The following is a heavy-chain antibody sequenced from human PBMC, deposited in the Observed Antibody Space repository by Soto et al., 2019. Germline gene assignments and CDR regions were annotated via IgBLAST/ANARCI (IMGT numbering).Heavy chain of an antibody. CDR3: ASGYSSSSYGAFDI. Sequence: SETLSLTCAVYGGSFSGYYWSWIRQPPGKGLEWIGEINHSGSTNYNPSLKSRVTISVDTSKNQFSLKLSSVTAADTAVYYCASGYSSSSYGAFDIWGQGTMVTVS. J-gene: IGHJ3*02. CDR2: INHSGST. V-gene: IGHV4-34*01. D-gene: IGHD6-13*01. CDR1: GGSFSGYY.